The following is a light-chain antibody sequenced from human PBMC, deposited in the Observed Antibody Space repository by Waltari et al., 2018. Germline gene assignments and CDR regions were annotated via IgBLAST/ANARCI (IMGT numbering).Light chain of an antibody. CDR3: HSRETFSTRL. J-gene: IGLJ2*01. CDR2: GPD. V-gene: IGLV3-19*01. Sequence: SSDLTQDPSVSVALGQKLRITCHGDTLRRYYASWYQQRPGQAPILVLYGPDNRPSGIPVRFSGSTSGNTASLTITGAQAEDEADYYCHSRETFSTRLFGGGTRLTV. CDR1: TLRRYY.